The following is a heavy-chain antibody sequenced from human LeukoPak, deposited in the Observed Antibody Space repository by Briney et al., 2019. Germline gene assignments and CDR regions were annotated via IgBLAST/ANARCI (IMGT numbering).Heavy chain of an antibody. D-gene: IGHD6-6*01. CDR1: GYTFTSYG. CDR2: ISAYNGNT. J-gene: IGHJ4*02. Sequence: ASVKVPCTASGYTFTSYGISWVRPAPGQGLAWMGWISAYNGNTNYAQKLQGRVTMTTDTSTSTAYMELRSLRSDDTAVYYCARSRSKIAARLTDYWGQGTLVTVSS. CDR3: ARSRSKIAARLTDY. V-gene: IGHV1-18*01.